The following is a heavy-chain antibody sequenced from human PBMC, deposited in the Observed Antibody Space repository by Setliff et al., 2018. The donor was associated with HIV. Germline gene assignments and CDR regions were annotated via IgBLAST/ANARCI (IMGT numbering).Heavy chain of an antibody. V-gene: IGHV1-18*01. J-gene: IGHJ6*02. Sequence: ASVKVSCKASGYTFTSYGINWVRQAPGQGLEWMGWISAYNGNTDYAQKFQGRVTMTRDTSINAAYMELRSLRSDDTAVYYCARNFGLSPSGKYYYYYGMDIWGQGTTVTVSS. CDR2: ISAYNGNT. D-gene: IGHD3-10*01. CDR1: GYTFTSYG. CDR3: ARNFGLSPSGKYYYYYGMDI.